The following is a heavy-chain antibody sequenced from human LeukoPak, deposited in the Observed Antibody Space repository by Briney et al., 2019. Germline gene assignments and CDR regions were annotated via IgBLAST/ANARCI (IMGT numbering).Heavy chain of an antibody. Sequence: GGSLRLSCAASGFTFSSYWMSWVRQAPGKGLEWVANIKQDGSEKYYVDSVKGRSTISRDNAKNSLYLQMNSLRAEDTAVYYCARDVSYGYYYAYYFDYWGQGTLVTVSS. CDR1: GFTFSSYW. J-gene: IGHJ4*02. V-gene: IGHV3-7*01. CDR2: IKQDGSEK. CDR3: ARDVSYGYYYAYYFDY. D-gene: IGHD3-22*01.